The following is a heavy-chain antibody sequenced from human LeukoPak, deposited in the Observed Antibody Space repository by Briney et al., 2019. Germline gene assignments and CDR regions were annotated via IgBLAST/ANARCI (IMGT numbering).Heavy chain of an antibody. CDR2: IINSGVST. V-gene: IGHV3-23*01. CDR3: AKRRDGYNSGAFDI. J-gene: IGHJ3*02. CDR1: GFTFTNYA. Sequence: PGGSLRLSCAASGFTFTNYAMSWVRQTPGQGLEWVSEIINSGVSTYLADSVQGRFTISRDDSVNTLYLQMSRLRAEDTAVYFCAKRRDGYNSGAFDIWGQGTMVTVSS. D-gene: IGHD5-24*01.